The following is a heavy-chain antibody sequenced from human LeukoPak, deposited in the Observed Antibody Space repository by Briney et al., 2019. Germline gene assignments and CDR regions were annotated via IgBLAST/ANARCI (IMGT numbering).Heavy chain of an antibody. J-gene: IGHJ4*02. V-gene: IGHV4-39*07. Sequence: SETLSLTCTVSGGSISSSSYYWGWIRQPPGKGLEWIGSIYYSGSTYNSPSLKSRVTISVDTSKIQFSLKLSSVTAADTAVYYCARLAGFFDYWGQGTLVTVSS. CDR3: ARLAGFFDY. CDR1: GGSISSSSYY. CDR2: IYYSGST. D-gene: IGHD6-19*01.